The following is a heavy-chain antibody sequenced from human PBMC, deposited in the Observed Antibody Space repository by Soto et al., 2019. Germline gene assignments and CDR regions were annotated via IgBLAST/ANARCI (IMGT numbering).Heavy chain of an antibody. V-gene: IGHV4-39*01. Sequence: QLQLQESGPGLVKPSETLSLTCTVSGGSISSSSYYWGWIRQPPGKGLEWIGSIYYSGSTYYNPCLKSRVTISVDTSKNQFSLKLSSVTAADTAVYYCASNYYSNYAKNWFDPWGQGTLVTVSS. CDR3: ASNYYSNYAKNWFDP. CDR2: IYYSGST. J-gene: IGHJ5*02. CDR1: GGSISSSSYY. D-gene: IGHD4-4*01.